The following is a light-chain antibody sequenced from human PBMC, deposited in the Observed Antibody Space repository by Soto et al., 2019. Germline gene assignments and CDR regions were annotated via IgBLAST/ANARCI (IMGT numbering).Light chain of an antibody. CDR3: QQRSSWPRT. Sequence: EIVLTQSPATLSLSPGERATLSCRASQSVSSSLAWYQQKPGQTPRLLIYDASNRATGIPARFXGSGXGTXXXXXXXXXEPEDFAVYYCQQRSSWPRTFCQGTKLEIK. V-gene: IGKV3-11*01. CDR1: QSVSSS. CDR2: DAS. J-gene: IGKJ2*01.